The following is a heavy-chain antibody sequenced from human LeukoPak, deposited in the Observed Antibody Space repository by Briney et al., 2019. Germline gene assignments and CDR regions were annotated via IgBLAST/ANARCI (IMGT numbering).Heavy chain of an antibody. Sequence: PGGSLRLSCAASGFTFSSYEMNWVRQAPGKGLEWVSYISNSGATIYYADSVKGRFTISRDNAKSSLFLQMNSLRAEDTGVYYCARATFSSSGHSYWGQGTLVTVSS. CDR2: ISNSGATI. CDR3: ARATFSSSGHSY. D-gene: IGHD6-13*01. J-gene: IGHJ4*02. CDR1: GFTFSSYE. V-gene: IGHV3-48*03.